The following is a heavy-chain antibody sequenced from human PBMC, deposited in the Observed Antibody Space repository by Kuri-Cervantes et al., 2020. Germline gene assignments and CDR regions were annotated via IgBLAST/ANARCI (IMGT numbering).Heavy chain of an antibody. CDR3: ARSNFNLGDY. D-gene: IGHD4-11*01. CDR2: INSDGSTT. V-gene: IGHV3-74*01. CDR1: GFTFSSYW. J-gene: IGHJ4*02. Sequence: GESLKISCAASGFTFSSYWMHWVRQAPGKGLVWVSRINSDGSTTTYADSVKGRFTISRDNAENTLYLQMNSLRVEDTAVYYCARSNFNLGDYWGQGTLVTVSS.